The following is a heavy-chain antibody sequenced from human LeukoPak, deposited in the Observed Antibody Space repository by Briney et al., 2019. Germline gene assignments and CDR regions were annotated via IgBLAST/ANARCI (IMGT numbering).Heavy chain of an antibody. CDR2: IYTSGST. D-gene: IGHD3-9*01. CDR3: ARRYYDILTGHHENWFDP. V-gene: IGHV4-4*07. J-gene: IGHJ5*02. CDR1: GGSISSYY. Sequence: SETLSLTCTVSGGSISSYYWSWIRQPAGKGLEWIGRIYTSGSTNYNPSLKSRVTMSVDTSKNQFSLKLSSVTAADTAVYYCARRYYDILTGHHENWFDPWGQGTLVTVSS.